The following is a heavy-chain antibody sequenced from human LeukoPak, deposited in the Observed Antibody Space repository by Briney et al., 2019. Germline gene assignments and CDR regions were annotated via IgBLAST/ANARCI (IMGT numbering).Heavy chain of an antibody. CDR1: SGSISSGNYY. CDR3: AREDLAAWFDP. D-gene: IGHD6-25*01. V-gene: IGHV4-31*02. Sequence: SQTLSLTCTVSSGSISSGNYYWSWIRQHPGKGLEWIGYIFYTGRFYYNPSLKSRVTISVDTFKNQFSLNLTSVTAADTAVYYCAREDLAAWFDPWGQGTLVTVSS. CDR2: IFYTGRF. J-gene: IGHJ5*02.